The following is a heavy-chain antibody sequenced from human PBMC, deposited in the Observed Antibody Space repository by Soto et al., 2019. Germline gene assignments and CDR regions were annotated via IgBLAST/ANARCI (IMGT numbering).Heavy chain of an antibody. CDR3: ARRRYETVAGFDY. CDR2: IDPSDSYT. J-gene: IGHJ4*02. D-gene: IGHD6-19*01. Sequence: GESLKISCKGFGYSFTSYWISRVRQIPGKGLEWMGRIDPSDSYTNYSPSFQGHVTISADKSISTAYLQWSSLKASDTAMYYCARRRYETVAGFDYWGQGTLVTVSS. V-gene: IGHV5-10-1*01. CDR1: GYSFTSYW.